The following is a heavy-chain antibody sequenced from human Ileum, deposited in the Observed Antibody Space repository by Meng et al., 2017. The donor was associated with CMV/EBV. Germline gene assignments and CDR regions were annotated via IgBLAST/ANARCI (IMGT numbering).Heavy chain of an antibody. CDR3: EKEDSDGCCWGRFDY. D-gene: IGHD2-15*01. CDR2: LHSGDNSR. J-gene: IGHJ4*01. CDR1: SES. Sequence: SESMSWVRQAPGKGLEWVSALHSGDNSRCYADSVQGRFTIARDNFKNTLYLQMNSLRAEETALYYCEKEDSDGCCWGRFDYWGQGTLVTVSS. V-gene: IGHV3-23*03.